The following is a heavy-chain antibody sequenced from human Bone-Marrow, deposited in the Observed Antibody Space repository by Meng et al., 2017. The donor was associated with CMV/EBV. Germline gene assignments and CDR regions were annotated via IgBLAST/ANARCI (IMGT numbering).Heavy chain of an antibody. D-gene: IGHD5-12*01. V-gene: IGHV2-26*01. CDR2: IFSNDAK. Sequence: SGPTLVKPTESLTLTCTVSGFSHSNARMGLSWIRQPPGMALEWLAHIFSNDAKSYSTSLKSRPTNSKVTAKSQVVLTMTNMGPVDTATYCCARIRAEWVRSLDYWGQGTLVTVSS. CDR1: GFSHSNARMG. CDR3: ARIRAEWVRSLDY. J-gene: IGHJ4*02.